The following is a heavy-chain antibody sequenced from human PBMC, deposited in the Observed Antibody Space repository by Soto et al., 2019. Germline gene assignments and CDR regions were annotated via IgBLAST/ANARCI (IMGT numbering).Heavy chain of an antibody. V-gene: IGHV4-61*01. CDR3: ARVVDELLYWFDP. J-gene: IGHJ5*02. CDR2: IYYSGST. D-gene: IGHD1-7*01. CDR1: RGSITSSSYY. Sequence: SETLSLTCTVSRGSITSSSYYWSWIRQPPGKGLEWIGYIYYSGSTNYNPSLKSRVTISVDTSKNQFSLKLSSVTAADTAVYYCARVVDELLYWFDPWGQGTLVTVSS.